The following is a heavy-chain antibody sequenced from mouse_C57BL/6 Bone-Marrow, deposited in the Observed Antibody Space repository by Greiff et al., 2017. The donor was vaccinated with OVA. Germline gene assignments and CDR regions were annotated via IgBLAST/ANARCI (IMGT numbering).Heavy chain of an antibody. D-gene: IGHD1-1*01. CDR1: GFSLSTFGMG. CDR3: ARKTIPSITTVVPYYFDY. J-gene: IGHJ2*01. Sequence: QVTLKECGPGILQPSQTLSLTCSFSGFSLSTFGMGVGWIRQPSGKGLEWLAHIWWDDDKYYNPALKSRLTISKDTSKNQVFLKIANVDTADTATYYCARKTIPSITTVVPYYFDYWGQGTTLTVSS. V-gene: IGHV8-8*01. CDR2: IWWDDDK.